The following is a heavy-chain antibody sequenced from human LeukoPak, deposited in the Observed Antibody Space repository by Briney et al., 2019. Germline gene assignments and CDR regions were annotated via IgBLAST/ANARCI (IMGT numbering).Heavy chain of an antibody. CDR3: AREESGGYFDY. J-gene: IGHJ4*02. D-gene: IGHD2-8*02. CDR1: GYTFTTSGY. Sequence: ASVYLSCTASGYTFTTSGYMQWVRQAPPEGVEWIGIINTSRGGTNYDQKFQGRVTMTRDTSTSTFSLELGRLTSEDTAVYYCAREESGGYFDYWGQGTLVTVSS. CDR2: INTSRGGT. V-gene: IGHV1-46*01.